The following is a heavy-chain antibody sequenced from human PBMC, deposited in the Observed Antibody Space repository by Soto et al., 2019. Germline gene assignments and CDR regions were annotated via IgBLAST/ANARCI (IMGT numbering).Heavy chain of an antibody. D-gene: IGHD6-13*01. J-gene: IGHJ6*02. V-gene: IGHV1-69*13. Sequence: SVKVSCKASGGTFSSYAISWVRQAPGQGLEWMGGIIPIFGTANYAQKFQGRVTITADESTSTAYMELSSLRSEDTAVYYCATRIAAAGKKPYYYYGMDVWGQGTTVTVSS. CDR3: ATRIAAAGKKPYYYYGMDV. CDR2: IIPIFGTA. CDR1: GGTFSSYA.